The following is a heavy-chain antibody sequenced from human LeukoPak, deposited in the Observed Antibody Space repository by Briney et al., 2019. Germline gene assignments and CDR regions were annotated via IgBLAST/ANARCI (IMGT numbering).Heavy chain of an antibody. CDR2: ISSSSSYI. CDR3: ARSPPVRGVIPFDY. Sequence: KPGGSLRLSCAASGFTFSSYSMNWVRQAPGKGLEWVSSISSSSSYIYYADSVKGRFTISRDNAKNSLYLQMNSLRAEDTAVYYCARSPPVRGVIPFDYWGQGTLVTVSS. J-gene: IGHJ4*02. D-gene: IGHD3-10*01. CDR1: GFTFSSYS. V-gene: IGHV3-21*01.